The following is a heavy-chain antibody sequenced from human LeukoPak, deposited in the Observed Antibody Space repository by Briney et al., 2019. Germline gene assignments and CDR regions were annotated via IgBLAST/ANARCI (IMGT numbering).Heavy chain of an antibody. CDR2: ISGSSIYI. Sequence: GGSLRLSCAASGFSFSTYSMNWVRQAPGKGLEWVSSISGSSIYIYYADSVKGRFTISRDNAKNSLYLQMNSLRAEDTAVYYCARDPPYYDSSGYYYDYWGQGTLVTVSS. CDR3: ARDPPYYDSSGYYYDY. D-gene: IGHD3-22*01. J-gene: IGHJ4*02. CDR1: GFSFSTYS. V-gene: IGHV3-21*01.